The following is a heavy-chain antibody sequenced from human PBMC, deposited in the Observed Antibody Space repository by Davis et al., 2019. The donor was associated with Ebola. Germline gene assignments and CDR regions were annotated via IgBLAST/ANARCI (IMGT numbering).Heavy chain of an antibody. CDR1: GGSVSTYY. V-gene: IGHV4-59*02. CDR2: IYYRGST. CDR3: ARARAVAYYYYGMDV. D-gene: IGHD6-19*01. J-gene: IGHJ6*02. Sequence: SETLSLTCTVSGGSVSTYYWSWIRQSPGKGLEWIGYIYYRGSTNYNPSLKSRVTISVDTSKNQFSLKLSSVTAADTAVYYCARARAVAYYYYGMDVWGQGTTVTVSS.